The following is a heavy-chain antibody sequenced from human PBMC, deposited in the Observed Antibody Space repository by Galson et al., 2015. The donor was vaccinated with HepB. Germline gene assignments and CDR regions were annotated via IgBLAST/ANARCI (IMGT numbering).Heavy chain of an antibody. V-gene: IGHV3-23*01. Sequence: SLRLSCAASGFTFSSYAMSWVRQAPGKGLEWVSAISGSGGSTYYADSVKGRFTISRDNSKNTLYLQMNSLRAEDTAVYYCAKVTGDLLGYWYFDLWGRGTLVTVSS. CDR3: AKVTGDLLGYWYFDL. CDR2: ISGSGGST. D-gene: IGHD7-27*01. J-gene: IGHJ2*01. CDR1: GFTFSSYA.